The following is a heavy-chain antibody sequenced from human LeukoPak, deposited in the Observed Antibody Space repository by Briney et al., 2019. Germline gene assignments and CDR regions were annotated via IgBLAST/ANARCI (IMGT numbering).Heavy chain of an antibody. CDR1: GGSFSDYD. D-gene: IGHD1-1*01. V-gene: IGHV4-34*01. Sequence: SETLSLTCAVYGGSFSDYDWSWIRQPPGKGLEWIGEISHSGTTNCDPSLKSRISISIDTSRSQFSLNLRSVTAADTAVYYCARYVPVRTGTTRASFDYWGLGTLVTVSS. J-gene: IGHJ4*02. CDR2: ISHSGTT. CDR3: ARYVPVRTGTTRASFDY.